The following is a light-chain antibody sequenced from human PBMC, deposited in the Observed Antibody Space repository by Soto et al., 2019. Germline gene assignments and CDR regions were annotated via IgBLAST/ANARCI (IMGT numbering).Light chain of an antibody. CDR3: QQYGGSPQT. CDR2: GAS. CDR1: QSVSKY. J-gene: IGKJ1*01. Sequence: ENVFSQSPGPPAFSPREGATPSCRASQSVSKYLAWYQQKPGQAPRLLIYGASSRATGIPDSFSGSGSGTDFTLTISRLEPEDFAVYYCQQYGGSPQTFGQGTKVDIK. V-gene: IGKV3-20*01.